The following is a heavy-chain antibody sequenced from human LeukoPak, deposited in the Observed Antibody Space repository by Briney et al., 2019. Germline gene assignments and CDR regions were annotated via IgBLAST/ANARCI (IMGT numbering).Heavy chain of an antibody. J-gene: IGHJ4*02. Sequence: GASVKVSCKASGGTFSSYAISWVRQAPGQGLEWMGGIIPIFGTANYAQKFQGRVTITADESTSTAYMELSSLRSEDTAVYYCARGLRLVVEAFDYWGQGTLVTVSS. CDR2: IIPIFGTA. CDR3: ARGLRLVVEAFDY. V-gene: IGHV1-69*13. CDR1: GGTFSSYA. D-gene: IGHD3-22*01.